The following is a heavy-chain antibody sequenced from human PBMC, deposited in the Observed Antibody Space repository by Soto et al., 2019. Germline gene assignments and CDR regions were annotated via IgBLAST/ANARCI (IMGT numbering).Heavy chain of an antibody. Sequence: LSLTCTVSGGSISSYYWSWIRQPPGKGLEWIGYIYYSGSTNYNPSLKSRVTISVDTSKNQFSLKLSSVTAADTAMYFCARTDYYDSSGSFGYWGQGTLVTVSS. V-gene: IGHV4-59*01. J-gene: IGHJ4*02. CDR2: IYYSGST. CDR3: ARTDYYDSSGSFGY. D-gene: IGHD3-22*01. CDR1: GGSISSYY.